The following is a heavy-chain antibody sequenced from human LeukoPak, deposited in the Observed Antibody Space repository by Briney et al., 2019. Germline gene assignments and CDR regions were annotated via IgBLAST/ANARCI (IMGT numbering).Heavy chain of an antibody. CDR2: IKRKTDGGTI. Sequence: GGSLRLSCAASGFSFTNAWMNWVRQAPGKGLEWVGRIKRKTDGGTIDYATPVKGRFTISRDDSKATLYLQMNSLKTEDTAVYYCTRSYSYAVSDYWGQGTLVTVSS. CDR3: TRSYSYAVSDY. D-gene: IGHD5-18*01. V-gene: IGHV3-15*01. J-gene: IGHJ4*02. CDR1: GFSFTNAW.